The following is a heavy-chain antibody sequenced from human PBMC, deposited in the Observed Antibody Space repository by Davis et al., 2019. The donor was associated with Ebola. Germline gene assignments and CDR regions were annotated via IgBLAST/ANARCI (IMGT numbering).Heavy chain of an antibody. D-gene: IGHD1-26*01. CDR3: ARHGVGATNFDY. CDR2: IDPRDSYT. J-gene: IGHJ4*02. Sequence: GESLKISCKGSGYSFTSYWISWVRQMPGKGLEWMGRIDPRDSYTNYSPSFQGHVTISADKSISTAYLQWSSLKASDTAMYYCARHGVGATNFDYWGQGTLVTVSS. CDR1: GYSFTSYW. V-gene: IGHV5-10-1*01.